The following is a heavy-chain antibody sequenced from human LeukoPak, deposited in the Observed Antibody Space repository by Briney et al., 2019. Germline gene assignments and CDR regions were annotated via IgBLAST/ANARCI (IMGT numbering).Heavy chain of an antibody. CDR3: VKVSGRGPRGPFDS. D-gene: IGHD1-26*01. CDR2: ISGSGGSL. Sequence: GGSLRLSCAASGFSFYNFAMSWVRQAPGKGLEWVSGISGSGGSLYYAESVKGRFSISRDVSKSMLYLEMKSLRVDDTGVYYCVKVSGRGPRGPFDSWGQGTLVTVSS. J-gene: IGHJ4*02. CDR1: GFSFYNFA. V-gene: IGHV3-23*01.